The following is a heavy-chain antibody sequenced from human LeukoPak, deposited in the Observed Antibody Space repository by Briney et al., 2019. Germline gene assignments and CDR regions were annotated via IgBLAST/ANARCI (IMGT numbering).Heavy chain of an antibody. V-gene: IGHV1-46*01. CDR1: GYTFTSYY. Sequence: ASVKVSCKASGYTFTSYYMHWVRQAPGQGLEWMGGIVPMFDTTNYGQKFQGRLTITADPSTSTAYMELSSLRSEDTAVYYCASGPFLTFDHTPEGYYHYCMDVWGPGTTVTTSS. CDR2: IVPMFDTT. CDR3: ASGPFLTFDHTPEGYYHYCMDV. J-gene: IGHJ6*02. D-gene: IGHD1-14*01.